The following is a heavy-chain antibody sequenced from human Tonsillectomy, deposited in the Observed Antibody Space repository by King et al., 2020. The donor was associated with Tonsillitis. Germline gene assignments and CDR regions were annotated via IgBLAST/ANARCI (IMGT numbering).Heavy chain of an antibody. CDR1: GFTFSSYA. V-gene: IGHV3-23*04. CDR3: AVYGQHLGAGP. CDR2: IFAGGGTT. J-gene: IGHJ5*02. Sequence: VQLVESGGDLVQPGGSLRLSCAASGFTFSSYAMSWVRQAPGKGLEWVSCIFAGGGTTYYADSVKGRFTISRDNPKNTLYLQMNSLRADDMAVYHCAVYGQHLGAGPWGQGTLVTVSS. D-gene: IGHD6-13*01.